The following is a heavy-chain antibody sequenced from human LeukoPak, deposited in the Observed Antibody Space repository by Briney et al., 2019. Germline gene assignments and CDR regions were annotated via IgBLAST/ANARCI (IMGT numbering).Heavy chain of an antibody. CDR2: INPNSGAT. V-gene: IGHV1-2*02. D-gene: IGHD2-15*01. Sequence: GASVKVSCKISGHTLIELSMHWVRQAPGQGLEWMGWINPNSGATDYAQKFQGRVIMTRDTSISTAYMELSRLRSDDTAVYYCAKDNGEGYSSYHHWGQGTLVTVSS. CDR3: AKDNGEGYSSYHH. CDR1: GHTLIELS. J-gene: IGHJ1*01.